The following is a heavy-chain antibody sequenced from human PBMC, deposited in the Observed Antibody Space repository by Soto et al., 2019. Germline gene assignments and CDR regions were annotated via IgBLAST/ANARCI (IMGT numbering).Heavy chain of an antibody. V-gene: IGHV1-2*04. CDR1: GYTFTGYY. Sequence: ASVKVSCKASGYTFTGYYMHWLRLAPGQGLEWMGWINPNSGGTNYAQKFQGWVTMTRDTSISTAYMELSRLRSDDTAVYYCARASSRYYDFWSGYGIDYWGQGTLVTVSS. CDR3: ARASSRYYDFWSGYGIDY. J-gene: IGHJ4*02. CDR2: INPNSGGT. D-gene: IGHD3-3*01.